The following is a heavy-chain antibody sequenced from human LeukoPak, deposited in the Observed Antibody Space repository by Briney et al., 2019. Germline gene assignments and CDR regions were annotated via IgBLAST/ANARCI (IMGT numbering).Heavy chain of an antibody. CDR3: AREGSGSLWAHYYMNV. Sequence: PGGSLRLSCAASGFTFSTYWMSWVRQAPGKGLEWVANIKQDGSEKYCVDSVKGRFTISRDNAKNSLYLQMNSLRAEDTAVYYCAREGSGSLWAHYYMNVWGKGTTVTVSS. CDR2: IKQDGSEK. J-gene: IGHJ6*03. V-gene: IGHV3-7*01. CDR1: GFTFSTYW. D-gene: IGHD3-10*01.